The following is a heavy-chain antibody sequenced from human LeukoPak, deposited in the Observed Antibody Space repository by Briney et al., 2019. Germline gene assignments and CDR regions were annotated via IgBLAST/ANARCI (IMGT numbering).Heavy chain of an antibody. V-gene: IGHV3-30-3*01. CDR3: ARTHSSGYYNYYYYYGMDV. Sequence: PGGSLRLSCTASGFTFSNYWMNWVRQAPGKGLEWVAVISYDGSNKYYADSVKGRFTISRDNSKNTLYLQMNSLRAEDTAVYYCARTHSSGYYNYYYYYGMDVWGQGTTVTVSS. CDR2: ISYDGSNK. D-gene: IGHD3-22*01. J-gene: IGHJ6*02. CDR1: GFTFSNYW.